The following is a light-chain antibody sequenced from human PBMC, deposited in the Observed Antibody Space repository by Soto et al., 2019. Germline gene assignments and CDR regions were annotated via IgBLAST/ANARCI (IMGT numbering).Light chain of an antibody. CDR1: QSISIY. V-gene: IGKV1-39*01. J-gene: IGKJ5*01. CDR2: AAS. CDR3: QQSYSTPVT. Sequence: DIQMPPSPSSLSASVGDRVTITFRASQSISIYLNWYQQKPGKAPKLLIYAASSLQSGVPSRFSGSGSGTDFTPTISSLQPEDFATYYCQQSYSTPVTFGQGTRLEIK.